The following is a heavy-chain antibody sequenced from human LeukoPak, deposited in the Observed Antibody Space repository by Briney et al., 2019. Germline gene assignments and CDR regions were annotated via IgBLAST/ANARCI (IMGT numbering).Heavy chain of an antibody. CDR2: INPNSGGA. V-gene: IGHV1-2*02. CDR1: GYTFTGYY. Sequence: ASVKVSCKASGYTFTGYYMHWVRQAPGQGLEWMGWINPNSGGADYAQKFRGRVTMTRDTSISTAYMALSGLRSDDTAVYYCAKGPPEYCSGGSCHSGRNWIDPWGQGTLVTVSS. CDR3: AKGPPEYCSGGSCHSGRNWIDP. D-gene: IGHD2-15*01. J-gene: IGHJ5*02.